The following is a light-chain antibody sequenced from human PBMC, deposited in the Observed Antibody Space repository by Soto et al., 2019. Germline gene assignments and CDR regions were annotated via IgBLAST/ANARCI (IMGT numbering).Light chain of an antibody. V-gene: IGLV1-44*01. J-gene: IGLJ2*01. CDR3: AACDDPRRARV. Sequence: QSVLAQPPSASGTPGQRVTISCSGSNSNIGRNDVTWYQQVPGTAPQCLIYSNDQRPSGVPDRISGSRSGTSASLAISGLQSGDEAEYYCAACDDPRRARVFGGVTNLTVL. CDR1: NSNIGRND. CDR2: SND.